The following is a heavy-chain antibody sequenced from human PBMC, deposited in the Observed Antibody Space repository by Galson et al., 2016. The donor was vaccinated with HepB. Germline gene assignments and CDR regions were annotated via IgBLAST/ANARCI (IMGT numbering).Heavy chain of an antibody. Sequence: SLRLSCAASGFTFSNAWMSWVRQAPGKGLEWVGRIKSKTDGGTTDYAAPVKGRFSISKADSKNTLYLQMNSLKTEDTGVYYCRYGMDVWGQGTTVTVSS. V-gene: IGHV3-15*01. CDR2: IKSKTDGGTT. J-gene: IGHJ6*02. CDR1: GFTFSNAW. CDR3: RYGMDV.